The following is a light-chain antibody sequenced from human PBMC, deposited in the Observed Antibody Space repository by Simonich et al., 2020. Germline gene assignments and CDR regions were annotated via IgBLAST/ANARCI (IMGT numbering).Light chain of an antibody. Sequence: QSALTQPASVSGSPGQSITIPCTGTSSVVGGYNYVHCDQQHPGKAPKLMIYKVSKRPSGFSNRFSGSKSGNTASLTISGLQAEDEADYYCSSYTSSSTWVFGGGTKLTVL. CDR2: KVS. CDR3: SSYTSSSTWV. J-gene: IGLJ3*02. CDR1: SSVVGGYNY. V-gene: IGLV2-14*01.